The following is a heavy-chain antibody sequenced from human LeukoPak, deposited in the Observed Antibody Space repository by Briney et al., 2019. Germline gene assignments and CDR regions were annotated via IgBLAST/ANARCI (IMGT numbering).Heavy chain of an antibody. Sequence: GGSLRLSCAASGFTFSSYWMMWLRQAPGKGLEWVANIRQDGSEKNYVDSVKGRFTISRDNAKISLYLQMNSLRAEDTAVYYRAEDRKVGTWDPRFDYWGQGTLVTVSS. CDR2: IRQDGSEK. V-gene: IGHV3-7*01. CDR1: GFTFSSYW. J-gene: IGHJ4*02. D-gene: IGHD1-26*01. CDR3: AEDRKVGTWDPRFDY.